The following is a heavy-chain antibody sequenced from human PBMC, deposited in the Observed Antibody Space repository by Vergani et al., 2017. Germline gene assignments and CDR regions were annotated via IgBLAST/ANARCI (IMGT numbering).Heavy chain of an antibody. D-gene: IGHD6-19*01. V-gene: IGHV3-30*04. J-gene: IGHJ4*02. Sequence: QVQLVESGGGVVQPGRSLRLSCAASGFTFSSYAMHWVRQAPGKGLEWVAVISYDGSNKYYADSVKGRFTISRDNSKNTLYLQMNSLRAEDTAVYYCAKDDAAVAGTGYFDYWGQGTLVTVSS. CDR3: AKDDAAVAGTGYFDY. CDR1: GFTFSSYA. CDR2: ISYDGSNK.